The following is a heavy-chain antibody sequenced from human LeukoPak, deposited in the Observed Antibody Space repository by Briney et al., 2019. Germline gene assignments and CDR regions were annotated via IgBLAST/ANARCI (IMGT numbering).Heavy chain of an antibody. CDR2: VSYDGNNK. V-gene: IGHV3-30*18. D-gene: IGHD3-22*01. J-gene: IGHJ3*02. CDR1: GFIFSSYG. Sequence: GGSLRLSCAASGFIFSSYGMHWVRQAPGRGLEWVVVVSYDGNNKYYADSVKGRFTISRDNSKNTLYLQMNSLRAEDTAVYYCTKDVYYYDSSVKGAFDIWGKGQWSPSLQ. CDR3: TKDVYYYDSSVKGAFDI.